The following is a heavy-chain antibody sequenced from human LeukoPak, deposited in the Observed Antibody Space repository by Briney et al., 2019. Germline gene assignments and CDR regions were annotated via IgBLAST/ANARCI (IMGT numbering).Heavy chain of an antibody. CDR2: INPNSGGT. V-gene: IGHV1-2*02. Sequence: ASVKVSCKASGYTFTGYYVHWVRQAPGQGLEWMGWINPNSGGTNYAQKLQGRVTMTTDTSTSTAYMELRSLRSDDTAVYYCARDWAYGSGSYPFDYWGQGTLVTVSS. CDR1: GYTFTGYY. CDR3: ARDWAYGSGSYPFDY. D-gene: IGHD3-10*01. J-gene: IGHJ4*02.